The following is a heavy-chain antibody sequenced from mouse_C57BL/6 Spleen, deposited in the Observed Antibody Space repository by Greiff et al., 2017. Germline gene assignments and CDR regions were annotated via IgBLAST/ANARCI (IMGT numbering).Heavy chain of an antibody. D-gene: IGHD2-4*01. J-gene: IGHJ1*03. V-gene: IGHV1-64*01. Sequence: QVQLQQPGAELVKPGASVKLSCKASGYTFTSYWMHWVKQRPGQGLEWIGMIHPTSGSTNYNEKFKGKATLTVDKSSSTAYMQLSSLTSEDSAVYYCAERDDDGDLYFDVWGTGTTVTVSS. CDR3: AERDDDGDLYFDV. CDR2: IHPTSGST. CDR1: GYTFTSYW.